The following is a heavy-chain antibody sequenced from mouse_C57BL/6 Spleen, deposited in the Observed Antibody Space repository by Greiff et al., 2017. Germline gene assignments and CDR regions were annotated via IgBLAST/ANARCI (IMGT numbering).Heavy chain of an antibody. CDR2: IYPGSGST. J-gene: IGHJ3*01. CDR3: ARYGTTREWFAY. V-gene: IGHV1-55*01. D-gene: IGHD2-14*01. CDR1: GYTFTSYW. Sequence: QVQLQQPGAELVKPGASVKMSCKASGYTFTSYWITWVKQRPGQGLEWIGDIYPGSGSTNYNEKFKSKATLTVDTSSSTAYMQLSSLTSEDSAVYYCARYGTTREWFAYWGQGTLVTVSA.